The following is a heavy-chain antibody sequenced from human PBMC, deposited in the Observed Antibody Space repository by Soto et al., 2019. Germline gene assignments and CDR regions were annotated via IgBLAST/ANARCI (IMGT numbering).Heavy chain of an antibody. D-gene: IGHD3-22*01. CDR2: IKQDGTDE. J-gene: IGHJ3*02. Sequence: GGSLRLSCAVSGFTFSNYWMTWVRQAPGKGLEWVANIKQDGTDEYYVDSVKGRFTVSRDNAKNSLYLQMNSLRAEDTAVYYCARDWNHFGSRAYYDAFDIWGQGTMVTVSS. CDR1: GFTFSNYW. V-gene: IGHV3-7*01. CDR3: ARDWNHFGSRAYYDAFDI.